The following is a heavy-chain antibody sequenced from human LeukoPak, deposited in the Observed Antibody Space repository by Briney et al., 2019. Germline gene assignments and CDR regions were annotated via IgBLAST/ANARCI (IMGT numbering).Heavy chain of an antibody. J-gene: IGHJ4*02. D-gene: IGHD2-2*01. CDR3: ARHATTLARDCSSTSCYWFDY. CDR2: IYYSGST. CDR1: GGSISSYY. Sequence: SETLSLTCTVSGGSISSYYWSWIRQPPGKGLEWIGYIYYSGSTNYNPSLKSRVTISVDTSKNQFSLKLSSVTAADTAVYYCARHATTLARDCSSTSCYWFDYWGQGTLVTVSS. V-gene: IGHV4-59*08.